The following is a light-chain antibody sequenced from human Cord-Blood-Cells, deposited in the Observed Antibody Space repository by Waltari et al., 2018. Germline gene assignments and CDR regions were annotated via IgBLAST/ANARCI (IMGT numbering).Light chain of an antibody. J-gene: IGKJ2*01. CDR3: MQGTQMPHREMYT. CDR1: QSLVHCDGNTD. Sequence: DIVMTQTPLSSPVTLGQPASISCRSSQSLVHCDGNTDLSWIQTRPGQPPRLLIFKISNRSSRVPDRFSGRRAGTDFTLKISRVETADVGVYYCMQGTQMPHREMYTFGQGTKLEIK. CDR2: KIS. V-gene: IGKV2-24*01.